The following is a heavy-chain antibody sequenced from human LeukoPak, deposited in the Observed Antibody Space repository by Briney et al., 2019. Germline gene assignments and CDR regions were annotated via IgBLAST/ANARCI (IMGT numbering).Heavy chain of an antibody. Sequence: GGSLRLSCAASGFTFSSYAMHWVRQAPGKGLEWVAVISYDGSNKYYADSVKGRFTISRDNSKNTLYLQMNSLRAEDTAVYYCARGAHYDSNFDYWGQGTLVTVSS. CDR1: GFTFSSYA. CDR3: ARGAHYDSNFDY. D-gene: IGHD3-3*01. V-gene: IGHV3-30*01. J-gene: IGHJ4*02. CDR2: ISYDGSNK.